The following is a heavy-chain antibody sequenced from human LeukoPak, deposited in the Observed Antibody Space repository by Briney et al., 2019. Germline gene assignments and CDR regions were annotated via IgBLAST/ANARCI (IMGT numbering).Heavy chain of an antibody. CDR3: ARNPYDFWSGYYTGAYYFDY. D-gene: IGHD3-3*01. J-gene: IGHJ4*02. Sequence: GASVKVSCKASGYTFTGYYMHWVRQAPGQGLEWMGWINPNSGGTNYAQKFQGRVTMTRDTSISTAYMELSRLRSDDTAVYYCARNPYDFWSGYYTGAYYFDYWGQRTLVTVSS. V-gene: IGHV1-2*02. CDR1: GYTFTGYY. CDR2: INPNSGGT.